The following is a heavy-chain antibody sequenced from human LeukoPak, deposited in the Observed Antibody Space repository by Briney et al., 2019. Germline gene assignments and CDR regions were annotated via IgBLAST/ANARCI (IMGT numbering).Heavy chain of an antibody. CDR2: IKEDGGEQ. V-gene: IGHV3-7*01. CDR3: ARDRAVAGLFDN. D-gene: IGHD6-19*01. J-gene: IGHJ4*02. CDR1: GFTFSSYA. Sequence: PGRSLRLSCAASGFTFSSYAMHWVRQTPGKGLEWVANIKEDGGEQNYVDSVEGRFTISRDNTKNSVFLQMNSLRVEDTAVYYCARDRAVAGLFDNWGQGTLVTVSS.